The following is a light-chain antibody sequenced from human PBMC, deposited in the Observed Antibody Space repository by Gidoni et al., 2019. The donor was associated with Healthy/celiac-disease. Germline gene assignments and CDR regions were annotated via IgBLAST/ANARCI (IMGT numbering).Light chain of an antibody. CDR1: PSVSSY. Sequence: DIVLTQSPATLSLSPGERATLSCRASPSVSSYLAWYQQKPGQAPRLLIYDASNRATGIPARFSGSGSGTDFTLTISSLEPEDFAVYYCQKRRNWPQVTFGQGKRLEI. CDR2: DAS. V-gene: IGKV3-11*01. J-gene: IGKJ5*01. CDR3: QKRRNWPQVT.